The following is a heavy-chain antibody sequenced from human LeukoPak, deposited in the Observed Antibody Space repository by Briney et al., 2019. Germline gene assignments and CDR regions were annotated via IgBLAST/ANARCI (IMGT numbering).Heavy chain of an antibody. D-gene: IGHD3-22*01. J-gene: IGHJ4*02. CDR2: ISGSGGST. Sequence: PGGSLRPSCAASGFTFSTYAMSWVRQAPGKGLEWVSAISGSGGSTYYADSVKGRFTISRDNSRNTLYLQMNSLRPEDTAVYYCARMLIYSSVQRGGYFAYAGQGTLVTVSS. CDR3: ARMLIYSSVQRGGYFAY. V-gene: IGHV3-23*01. CDR1: GFTFSTYA.